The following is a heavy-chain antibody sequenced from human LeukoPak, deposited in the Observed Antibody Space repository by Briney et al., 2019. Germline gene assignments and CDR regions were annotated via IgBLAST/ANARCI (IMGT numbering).Heavy chain of an antibody. V-gene: IGHV3-74*01. Sequence: GGSLRLSCAASGFTFSNYWMHWVRQAPGKGLVWVSRIYDDGSGSTYAASVKGRFTISRDNAQNTLYLQMNSLRAEDTAVYYCARVGLGRSGSSGLDYWGQGTLVTVSS. CDR2: IYDDGSGS. CDR3: ARVGLGRSGSSGLDY. CDR1: GFTFSNYW. J-gene: IGHJ4*02. D-gene: IGHD3-10*01.